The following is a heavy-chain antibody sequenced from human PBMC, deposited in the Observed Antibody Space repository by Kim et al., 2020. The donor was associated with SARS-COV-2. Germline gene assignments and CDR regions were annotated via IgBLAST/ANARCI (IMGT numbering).Heavy chain of an antibody. Sequence: SQTLSLTCVISGDSVSNNTSAWNWIRQSPSRGLEWLGRTYFRSRWFKDYAQSLQGRININPDTSKKQFSLHLNSVTPEDTAVYYCVRESGLGAENGMDVWGQGTTVTVSS. D-gene: IGHD3-16*01. CDR3: VRESGLGAENGMDV. CDR2: TYFRSRWFK. CDR1: GDSVSNNTSA. J-gene: IGHJ6*02. V-gene: IGHV6-1*01.